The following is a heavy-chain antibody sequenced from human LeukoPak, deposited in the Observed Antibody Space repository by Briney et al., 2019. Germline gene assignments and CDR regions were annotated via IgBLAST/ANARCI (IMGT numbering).Heavy chain of an antibody. D-gene: IGHD1-1*01. CDR2: ISYDGSNK. CDR3: AKDRGLSWNDRAFDI. Sequence: GGSLRLSCAASGFTFSSYGMHWVRQAPGKGLEWVAVISYDGSNKYYADSVKGRFTISRDNSKNTLYLQMNSLRAEDTAVYYCAKDRGLSWNDRAFDIWGQGTMVTVSS. CDR1: GFTFSSYG. J-gene: IGHJ3*02. V-gene: IGHV3-30*18.